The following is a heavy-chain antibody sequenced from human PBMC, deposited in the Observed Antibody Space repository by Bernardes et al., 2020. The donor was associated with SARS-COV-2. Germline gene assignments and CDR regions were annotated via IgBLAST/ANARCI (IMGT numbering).Heavy chain of an antibody. J-gene: IGHJ6*02. CDR1: GGSFSGYY. Sequence: SETLSLTRAVYGGSFSGYYWSWIRQPPGKGLEWIGEINHSGSTNYNPSLKSRVTISVDTSKNQFSLKLSSVTAADTAVYYCARGEIVVVTAMVYYYYYYYGMDVWGQGTTVTVSS. CDR2: INHSGST. D-gene: IGHD2-21*02. CDR3: ARGEIVVVTAMVYYYYYYYGMDV. V-gene: IGHV4-34*01.